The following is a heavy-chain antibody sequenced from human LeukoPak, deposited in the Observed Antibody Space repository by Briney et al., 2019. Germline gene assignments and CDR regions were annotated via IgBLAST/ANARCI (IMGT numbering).Heavy chain of an antibody. V-gene: IGHV3-11*01. CDR2: ISSSGSTI. Sequence: GGSLRLSCAASGFTVSSNYMSWIRQAPGKGLEWVSYISSSGSTIYYADSVKGRFTISRDNAKNSLYLQMNSLRAEDTAVYYCARGGIAARPDYFDYWGQGTLVTVSS. CDR3: ARGGIAARPDYFDY. D-gene: IGHD6-6*01. J-gene: IGHJ4*02. CDR1: GFTVSSNY.